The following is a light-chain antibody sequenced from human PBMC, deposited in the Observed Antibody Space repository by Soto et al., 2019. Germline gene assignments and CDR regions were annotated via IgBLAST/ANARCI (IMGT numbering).Light chain of an antibody. CDR1: HDIKNY. CDR2: DAY. V-gene: IGKV1-33*01. J-gene: IGKJ2*01. Sequence: DIQLTQSPPSLSASEGDRVTITCQASHDIKNYLNWYQQKPGKAPKLLIYDAYNLERGVPSRFSGSGTGTDFTFNIGSLQSEDVATYYCQQFDFLPPYTFGQGTRVEIK. CDR3: QQFDFLPPYT.